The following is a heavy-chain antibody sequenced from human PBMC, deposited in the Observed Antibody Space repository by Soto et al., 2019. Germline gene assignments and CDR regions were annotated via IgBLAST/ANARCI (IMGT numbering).Heavy chain of an antibody. CDR1: GGSISSGDYS. CDR2: IYYGGST. CDR3: ARAWTATAGWANWFDL. V-gene: IGHV4-30-2*05. D-gene: IGHD6-13*01. J-gene: IGHJ5*02. Sequence: SETLSLTCAVSGGSISSGDYSWNWIRQPPGKGLEWIGYIYYGGSTYYNPSLQSRVTISVDTSKNQFSLKLSSVTAADTAVYYCARAWTATAGWANWFDLWGQGTLVTVSS.